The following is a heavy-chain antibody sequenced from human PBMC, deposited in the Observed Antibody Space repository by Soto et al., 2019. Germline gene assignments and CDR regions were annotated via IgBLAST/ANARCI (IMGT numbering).Heavy chain of an antibody. V-gene: IGHV3-11*01. CDR1: GFTFSDHY. D-gene: IGHD3-22*01. Sequence: PGGSLRLSCAASGFTFSDHYMSWIRQAPGKGLEWVSYISSSGDIIYHADSVKGRFTISRDNAKNSLYLQMNSLRAEDTAVYYCARDLGYYDSSGYFDYWGKGTLVTVSS. CDR2: ISSSGDII. J-gene: IGHJ4*02. CDR3: ARDLGYYDSSGYFDY.